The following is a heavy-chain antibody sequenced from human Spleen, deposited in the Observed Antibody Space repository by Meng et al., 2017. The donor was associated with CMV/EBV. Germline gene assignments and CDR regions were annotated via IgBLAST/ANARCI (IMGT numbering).Heavy chain of an antibody. CDR1: GFAFSKYT. Sequence: ADSGFAFSKYTMNWVRQAPGKGLEWVSSISYSGSYTYYADSLNGRFTVSRDNAKNTLYLQMDSLRVEDTAVYYCALEKATGGSYFDSWGQGTLVTVSS. V-gene: IGHV3-21*01. CDR2: ISYSGSYT. CDR3: ALEKATGGSYFDS. D-gene: IGHD3-16*01. J-gene: IGHJ4*02.